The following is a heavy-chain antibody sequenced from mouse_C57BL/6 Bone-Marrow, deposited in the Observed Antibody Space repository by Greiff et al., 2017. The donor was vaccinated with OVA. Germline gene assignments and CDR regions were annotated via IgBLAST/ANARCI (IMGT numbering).Heavy chain of an antibody. D-gene: IGHD2-5*01. CDR2: IDPETGGT. V-gene: IGHV1-15*01. CDR3: TRGYSNYYAMDY. CDR1: GYTFTDYE. J-gene: IGHJ4*01. Sequence: QVQLQQSGAELVRPGASVTLSCKPSGYTFTDYEMHWVKQTPVHGLEWIGAIDPETGGTAYNQKFKGKAILTADKSSSTAYMELRSLTSEDSAVYYCTRGYSNYYAMDYWGQGTSVTVSS.